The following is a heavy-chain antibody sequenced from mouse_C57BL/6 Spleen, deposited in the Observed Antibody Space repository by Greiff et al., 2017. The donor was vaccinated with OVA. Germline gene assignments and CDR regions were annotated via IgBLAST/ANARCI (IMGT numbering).Heavy chain of an antibody. J-gene: IGHJ1*03. CDR2: ISNGGSYT. D-gene: IGHD1-1*02. Sequence: EVMLVESGGGLVKPGGSLKLSCAASGFTFSSYAMSWVRQTPEKRLEWVATISNGGSYTYSPDNGKGRFNISRENAKNNLYLQMSHLKSEDTAMYYCARDGNCYFDVWGTGTTVTVSS. V-gene: IGHV5-4*01. CDR3: ARDGNCYFDV. CDR1: GFTFSSYA.